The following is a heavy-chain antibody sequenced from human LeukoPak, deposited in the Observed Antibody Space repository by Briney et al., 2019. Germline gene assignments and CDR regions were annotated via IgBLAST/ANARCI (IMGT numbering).Heavy chain of an antibody. J-gene: IGHJ4*02. Sequence: GGSLRLSCAASGFTVSSSYMNWVRQAPGKGLEWVSVFYSGGTTYYADSVKGRFTISRDNSKNTLYLQMNSLRADDTAVYYCAREDTPMVNPFDYWGQGTLVTVSS. D-gene: IGHD5-18*01. CDR2: FYSGGTT. CDR1: GFTVSSSY. V-gene: IGHV3-53*01. CDR3: AREDTPMVNPFDY.